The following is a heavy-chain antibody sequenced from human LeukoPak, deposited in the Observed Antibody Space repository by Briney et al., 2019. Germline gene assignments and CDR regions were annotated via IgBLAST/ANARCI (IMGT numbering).Heavy chain of an antibody. V-gene: IGHV1-2*02. CDR2: INPNNGDT. CDR1: GYTFSIYG. Sequence: GASVKVSCKASGYTFSIYGFSWARQAPGQGLEWMGWINPNNGDTKYAQKFQGRVTMTRDTSISTAYMELSRLRSDDTAVYYCARLGGNINSPYGNWFDPWGQGALVTVSS. CDR3: ARLGGNINSPYGNWFDP. J-gene: IGHJ5*02. D-gene: IGHD2/OR15-2a*01.